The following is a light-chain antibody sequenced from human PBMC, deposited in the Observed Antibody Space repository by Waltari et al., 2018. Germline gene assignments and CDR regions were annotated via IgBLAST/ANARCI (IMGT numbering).Light chain of an antibody. CDR1: SSNIGSNT. J-gene: IGLJ2*01. V-gene: IGLV1-44*01. Sequence: QSVLTQPPSASGTPGQRVTISCSGSSSNIGSNTVNWYQQLPRTAPKLLIYSNNQRPSGVPDRFSGSKSGTSASLAIRGRQSEDEADYYCAAWDDSLNGHVVFGGGTKLTVL. CDR2: SNN. CDR3: AAWDDSLNGHVV.